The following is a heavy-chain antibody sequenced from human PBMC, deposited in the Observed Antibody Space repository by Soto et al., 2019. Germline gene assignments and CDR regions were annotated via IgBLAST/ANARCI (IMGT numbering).Heavy chain of an antibody. CDR3: AGDRGIVIVGGTIPDY. D-gene: IGHD1-26*01. Sequence: QVQLVQSGAEVKKPGASVKVSCKASGYTFTSYGISWVRQAPGQGLEWLGWISAYNGNTNYARNLQGRVTVTADTSTTTAYMELRSLRSDDTAVYYCAGDRGIVIVGGTIPDYWGQGTLVTVSS. J-gene: IGHJ4*02. CDR1: GYTFTSYG. CDR2: ISAYNGNT. V-gene: IGHV1-18*01.